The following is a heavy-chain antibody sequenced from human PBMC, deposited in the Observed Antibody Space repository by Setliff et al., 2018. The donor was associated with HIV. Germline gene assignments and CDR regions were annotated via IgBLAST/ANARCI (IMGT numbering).Heavy chain of an antibody. CDR3: ARHPREETQRNYKFDS. V-gene: IGHV4-4*09. CDR2: IHTSGRT. Sequence: KPSETLSLTCTVSGGSNSGDYWSWTRQPPGKGLEWIGYIHTSGRTNYNYPFKTRATISRDTSKNQFSLRLSSVTATDTAMYYCARHPREETQRNYKFDSWGQGTLVTVSS. D-gene: IGHD1-7*01. CDR1: GGSNSGDY. J-gene: IGHJ4*02.